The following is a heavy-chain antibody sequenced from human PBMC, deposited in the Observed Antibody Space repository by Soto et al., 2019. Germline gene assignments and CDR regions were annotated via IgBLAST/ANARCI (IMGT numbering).Heavy chain of an antibody. Sequence: PGGSLRLSCAASGFTFSSYSLNWVRQAPGKGLEWLSYISDSSGIIYHADSVKGRFTISRDNAKNSLYLQMNSLRAEDSAVYYCVRKTAVAGSFDYWGQGTLVTVSS. D-gene: IGHD6-19*01. CDR1: GFTFSSYS. CDR3: VRKTAVAGSFDY. V-gene: IGHV3-48*01. CDR2: ISDSSGII. J-gene: IGHJ4*02.